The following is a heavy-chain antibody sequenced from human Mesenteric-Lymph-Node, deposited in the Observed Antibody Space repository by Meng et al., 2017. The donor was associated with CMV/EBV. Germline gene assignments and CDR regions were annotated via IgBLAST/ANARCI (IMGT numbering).Heavy chain of an antibody. CDR1: GFTFSSYG. CDR2: IRYDGSNK. J-gene: IGHJ4*02. CDR3: ARENYDESWYFDY. V-gene: IGHV3-30*02. Sequence: GESLKISCAASGFTFSSYGMHWVRQAPGKGLEWVAFIRYDGSNKYYADSVKGRFTISRDNSKNTLYLQMNSLRAEDTAVYYCARENYDESWYFDYWGQGTLVTVSS. D-gene: IGHD3-22*01.